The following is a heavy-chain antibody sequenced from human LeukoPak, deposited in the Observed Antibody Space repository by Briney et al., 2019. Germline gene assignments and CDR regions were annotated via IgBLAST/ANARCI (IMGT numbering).Heavy chain of an antibody. D-gene: IGHD3-22*01. CDR1: GFTVNNNY. CDR3: ARREINGYYLS. J-gene: IGHJ5*02. V-gene: IGHV3-53*01. Sequence: GGSLRLSCAASGFTVNNNYMIWVRQAPGKGLEWVSVIYDDETTYYADSVKGRFAISRDNSKNILYLQMDSLRAEDTAVYYCARREINGYYLSWGQGTLVTVSS. CDR2: IYDDETT.